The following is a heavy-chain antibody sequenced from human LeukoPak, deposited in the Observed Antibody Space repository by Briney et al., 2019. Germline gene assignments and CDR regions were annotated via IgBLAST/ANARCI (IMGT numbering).Heavy chain of an antibody. Sequence: SETLSLTCTVSGDSIGNYFWSWIRQPPGKGLEWIGSIHYRGNTNYNPSLKSRVTISVDTSKNLFSLNLSSVTAADTAVYRCARRRVEMAPTSEGNWFDPWGQGTVVSVSS. CDR3: ARRRVEMAPTSEGNWFDP. CDR2: IHYRGNT. J-gene: IGHJ5*02. V-gene: IGHV4-59*08. CDR1: GDSIGNYF. D-gene: IGHD5-24*01.